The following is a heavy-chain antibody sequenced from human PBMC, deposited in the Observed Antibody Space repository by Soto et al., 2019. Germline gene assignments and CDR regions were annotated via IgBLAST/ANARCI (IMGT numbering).Heavy chain of an antibody. CDR3: ARGRYGDY. CDR2: ISAHNGNT. CDR1: GYTFTSYG. V-gene: IGHV1-18*01. J-gene: IGHJ4*02. Sequence: QVHLVQSGAEVKKPGASVKVSCKASGYTFTSYGITWVRQAPGQGLEWMGWISAHNGNTDYAQKLQGRVIVTRDTSTSTAYIELRSLIFDDTAVYYCARGRYGDYWGQGALVTVSS. D-gene: IGHD1-1*01.